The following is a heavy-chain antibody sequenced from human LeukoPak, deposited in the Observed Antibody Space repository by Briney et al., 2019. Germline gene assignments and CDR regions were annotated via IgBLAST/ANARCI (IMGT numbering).Heavy chain of an antibody. D-gene: IGHD6-19*01. Sequence: GGSLRLSCAASGFMFTTYAMSWVRQAPGKGLQWVSAIGGDGGRTYYADSVKGRFTISGDNSKDTVFLQMNSLRAEDTAVYYCAKASRQGAVASPLDYWGQGTLVTVSS. CDR1: GFMFTTYA. V-gene: IGHV3-23*01. CDR3: AKASRQGAVASPLDY. CDR2: IGGDGGRT. J-gene: IGHJ4*02.